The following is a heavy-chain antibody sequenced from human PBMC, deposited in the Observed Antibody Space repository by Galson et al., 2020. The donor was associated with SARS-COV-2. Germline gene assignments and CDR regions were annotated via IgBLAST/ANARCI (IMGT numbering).Heavy chain of an antibody. V-gene: IGHV3-48*01. CDR3: ARGDMGNDYFDY. D-gene: IGHD7-27*01. CDR2: INSDSEAI. Sequence: GESLKISCATSGFPFSLYSMNWVRQAPGKGLEWIAYINSDSEAIYYAESVKGRFTISRDNAKNTLYLQMNSLRAEDTAVYYCARGDMGNDYFDYWGQGTLVTVSS. CDR1: GFPFSLYS. J-gene: IGHJ4*02.